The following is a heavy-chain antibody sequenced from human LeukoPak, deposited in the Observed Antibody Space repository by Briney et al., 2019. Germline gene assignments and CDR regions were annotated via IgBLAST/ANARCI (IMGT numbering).Heavy chain of an antibody. V-gene: IGHV3-23*01. CDR3: AKAATVTTLRHYYYYMDV. CDR2: ISGSGGST. Sequence: GGSLRLSCAASGFTFDDYAMSWVRQAPGKGLEWVSAISGSGGSTYYADSVKGRFTISRDNSKNTLYLQMNSLRAEDTAVYYCAKAATVTTLRHYYYYMDVWGKGTTVTISS. CDR1: GFTFDDYA. J-gene: IGHJ6*03. D-gene: IGHD4-17*01.